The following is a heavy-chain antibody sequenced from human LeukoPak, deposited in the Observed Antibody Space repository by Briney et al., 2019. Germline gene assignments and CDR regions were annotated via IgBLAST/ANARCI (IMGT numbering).Heavy chain of an antibody. D-gene: IGHD3-3*01. Sequence: ASVKVSCKASGYTFTSYYMHWVRQAPGQGLEWMGIINPSGGSTSYAQKFQGRVTMTRNTSISTAYMELSSLRSEDTAVYYCARGFGFHSYYDFWSGYWSIFDYWGQGTLVTVSS. CDR3: ARGFGFHSYYDFWSGYWSIFDY. J-gene: IGHJ4*02. CDR2: INPSGGST. V-gene: IGHV1-46*01. CDR1: GYTFTSYY.